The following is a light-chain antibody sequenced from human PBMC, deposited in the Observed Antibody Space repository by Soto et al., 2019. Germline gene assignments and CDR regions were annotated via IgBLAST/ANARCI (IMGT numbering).Light chain of an antibody. CDR1: HSVSSSY. V-gene: IGKV3-20*01. CDR3: QQYGSSPRIT. J-gene: IGKJ5*01. CDR2: GAS. Sequence: EIAFTHSPCTLAVSPGERATLSCRASHSVSSSYLAWYQQKPGQAPRLLIYGASSRATGIPDRFSGSGSGTDFTLTISRLEPEDFAVYYCQQYGSSPRITFGQGTRLEIK.